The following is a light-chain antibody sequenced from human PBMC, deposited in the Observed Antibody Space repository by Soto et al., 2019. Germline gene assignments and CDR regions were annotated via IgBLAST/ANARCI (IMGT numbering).Light chain of an antibody. J-gene: IGKJ1*01. CDR3: QHYDEYPWT. CDR2: KAS. CDR1: QTISSW. Sequence: DIQMTQSPSTLSGSVGDRVTITCRASQTISSWLAWYQQKPGKAPKLLIYKASTLKSGVPSRFSGGGSETEFTLTISSLQPDDVATYYCQHYDEYPWTFGQGTKVDIK. V-gene: IGKV1-5*03.